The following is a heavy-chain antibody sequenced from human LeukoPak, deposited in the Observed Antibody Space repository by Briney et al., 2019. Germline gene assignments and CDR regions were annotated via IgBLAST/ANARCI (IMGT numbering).Heavy chain of an antibody. CDR1: GFTFDDYG. CDR2: INWNGGST. Sequence: GGSLRLSCAASGFTFDDYGMSWVRQAPGKGLEWVSGINWNGGSTGYADSVKGRFTISRDNAKNSLYLQMNSLRAEDTALYHCARVSGTGNMDAWGKGTTVTVSS. D-gene: IGHD1-14*01. CDR3: ARVSGTGNMDA. J-gene: IGHJ6*03. V-gene: IGHV3-20*01.